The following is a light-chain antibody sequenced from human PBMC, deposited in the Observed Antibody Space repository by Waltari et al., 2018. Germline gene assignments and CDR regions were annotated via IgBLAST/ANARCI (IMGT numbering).Light chain of an antibody. CDR1: ESVNSSY. V-gene: IGKV3-20*01. CDR2: AAS. Sequence: EIVLTQSPGTLSLSPGERATLSCRASESVNSSYLAWYQQKPGQPPRLLIYAASNRATGIPDRFSGSGSGTDFTLTISTLEPEDFAVYYCQQYSSALYTFGQGTKLEI. CDR3: QQYSSALYT. J-gene: IGKJ2*01.